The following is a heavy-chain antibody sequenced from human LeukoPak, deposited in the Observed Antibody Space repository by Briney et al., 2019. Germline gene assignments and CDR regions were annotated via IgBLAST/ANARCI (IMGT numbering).Heavy chain of an antibody. CDR3: ASQIRNGYNQYYYYYMDV. D-gene: IGHD5-24*01. J-gene: IGHJ6*03. V-gene: IGHV3-48*03. CDR2: ISSSGSTI. Sequence: GGSLRLSCAASGFTFSSYEMNWVRQAPGKGLEWVSYISSSGSTIYYADSVKGRFTISRDNSKNTLYLQMNSLRAEDTAIYYCASQIRNGYNQYYYYYMDVWGKGTTVTTSS. CDR1: GFTFSSYE.